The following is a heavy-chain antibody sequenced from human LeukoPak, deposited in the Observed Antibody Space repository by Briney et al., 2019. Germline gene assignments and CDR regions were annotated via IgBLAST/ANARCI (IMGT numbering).Heavy chain of an antibody. V-gene: IGHV1-18*01. CDR2: ISAYNGNT. D-gene: IGHD2-2*02. CDR3: ARAQYCSSTSCYTSEYFQH. J-gene: IGHJ1*01. Sequence: ASVKVSCKASGYTFTSYGISWVRQAPGQGLERMGWISAYNGNTNYAQKLQGRVTMTTDTSTSTAYMELGSLRSDDTAVYYCARAQYCSSTSCYTSEYFQHWGQGTLVTVSS. CDR1: GYTFTSYG.